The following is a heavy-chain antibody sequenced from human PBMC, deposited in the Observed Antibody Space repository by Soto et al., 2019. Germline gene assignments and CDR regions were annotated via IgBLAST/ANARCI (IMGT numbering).Heavy chain of an antibody. V-gene: IGHV1-3*04. CDR1: GYTFTSYP. CDR2: INTGNGYT. J-gene: IGHJ5*02. Sequence: QVQLLQSGAEAKKPGASVKVSCEASGYTFTSYPIHWVRQAPGQRLEWMGWINTGNGYTKYSQKFQARVTITRDTSASTSYMQLSRLRSEDTAVYYCARDRGGYGSGGSCSEAWFDPWGQGTLVTVSS. CDR3: ARDRGGYGSGGSCSEAWFDP. D-gene: IGHD2-15*01.